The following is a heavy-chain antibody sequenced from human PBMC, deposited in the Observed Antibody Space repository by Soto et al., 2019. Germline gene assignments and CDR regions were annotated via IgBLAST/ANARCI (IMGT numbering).Heavy chain of an antibody. V-gene: IGHV4-30-2*01. J-gene: IGHJ6*02. CDR2: IYHSGST. CDR1: GGSISSGGYS. CDR3: AREIEPRYYYYGMDV. Sequence: SETLSLTCAVSGGSISSGGYSWNWIRQPPGKGLEWVGYIYHSGSTYYNPTLKSRVTISVDRSKNQFSLQMNSLRAEDTAVYYCAREIEPRYYYYGMDVWGQGTTVTVSS. D-gene: IGHD2-21*01.